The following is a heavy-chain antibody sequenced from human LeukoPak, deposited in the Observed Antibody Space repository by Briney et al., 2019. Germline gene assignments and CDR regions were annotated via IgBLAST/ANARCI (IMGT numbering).Heavy chain of an antibody. V-gene: IGHV3-30*18. J-gene: IGHJ6*02. CDR3: AKVQSSSWTTSGGMDV. D-gene: IGHD6-13*01. Sequence: PGRSLRLSCAASGFPFRSYGMHWVRQAPGEGLEWVAGISYDGSNKYYADSVKGRFTISRDNSKNTLYLQMNSLRAEDTAVYYCAKVQSSSWTTSGGMDVWGQGTTVTVPS. CDR2: ISYDGSNK. CDR1: GFPFRSYG.